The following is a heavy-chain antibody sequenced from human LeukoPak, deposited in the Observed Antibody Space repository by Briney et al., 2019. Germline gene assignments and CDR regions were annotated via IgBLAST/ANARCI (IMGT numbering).Heavy chain of an antibody. D-gene: IGHD3-22*01. CDR2: ISGSGGST. Sequence: PGGSLRLSCAASGFTFSTYAMSWVRQAPGKGLEWVSTISGSGGSTYYADSVKGRFTISRDNSKNTLYLQMNSLRAEDTAVYYCARHYYDSSGNRHYFDYWGQGALVTVSS. J-gene: IGHJ4*02. CDR1: GFTFSTYA. V-gene: IGHV3-23*01. CDR3: ARHYYDSSGNRHYFDY.